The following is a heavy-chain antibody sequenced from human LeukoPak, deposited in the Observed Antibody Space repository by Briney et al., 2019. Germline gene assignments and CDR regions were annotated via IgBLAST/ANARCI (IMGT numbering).Heavy chain of an antibody. CDR3: ATNKTMVTTAGLFDP. CDR2: IYNSAST. Sequence: PSETLSLTCAVSGGSISSGTYYWAWIRQSPGKGLEWIGSIYNSASTYYHPSFKSRVTLSVDTSRNQFSLNLRSVTAADTGMYYCATNKTMVTTAGLFDPWGQGTLVIVSS. D-gene: IGHD4-17*01. J-gene: IGHJ5*02. CDR1: GGSISSGTYY. V-gene: IGHV4-39*01.